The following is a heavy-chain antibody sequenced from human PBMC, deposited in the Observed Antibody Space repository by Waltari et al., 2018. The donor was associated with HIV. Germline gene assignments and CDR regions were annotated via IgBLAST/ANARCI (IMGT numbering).Heavy chain of an antibody. J-gene: IGHJ4*02. D-gene: IGHD3-22*01. CDR3: AKAPHHYDSSGPVY. Sequence: QVQLVESGGGVVQPGGSLRLSCTASGFTFSTYGMHGVRQAPGKGLQWVAFTRYDGTNKYYVDSVKGRFIISRDNSKNTLSLQMHSLRAEDTAVYYCAKAPHHYDSSGPVYWGQGTLVTVSS. CDR1: GFTFSTYG. V-gene: IGHV3-30*02. CDR2: TRYDGTNK.